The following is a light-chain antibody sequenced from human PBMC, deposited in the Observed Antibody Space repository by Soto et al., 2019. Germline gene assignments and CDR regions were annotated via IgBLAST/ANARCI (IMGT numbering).Light chain of an antibody. CDR3: QQRSNWPPYT. CDR2: DAS. CDR1: QSVSSY. V-gene: IGKV3-11*01. Sequence: EIVLTQSPATLSLSPGERATLSCRASQSVSSYLAWYQQKPGQAPRLLIYDASNRATGLPARFSGSGPGTDFALPIRSLEPEDFAVYYCQQRSNWPPYTFGQGTKLEIK. J-gene: IGKJ2*01.